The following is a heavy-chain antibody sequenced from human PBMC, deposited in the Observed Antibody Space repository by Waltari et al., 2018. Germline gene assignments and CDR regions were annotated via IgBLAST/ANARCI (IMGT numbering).Heavy chain of an antibody. CDR3: ARWDETCYYIDY. V-gene: IGHV4-4*02. D-gene: IGHD3-9*01. Sequence: VQLQESGPGLVKPSETLSLTCAVSGASISSNYWWSWIRQPPGKGLEWIVYIKGSGGDTYYNPSLRSLVVISTDTSKNQFSLSLSSLTAADTAVYYCARWDETCYYIDYWCQGVLVTVSS. J-gene: IGHJ4*02. CDR1: GASISSNYW. CDR2: IKGSGGDT.